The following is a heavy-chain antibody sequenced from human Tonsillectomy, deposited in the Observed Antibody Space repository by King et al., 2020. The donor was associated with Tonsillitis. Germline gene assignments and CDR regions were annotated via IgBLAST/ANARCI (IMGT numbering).Heavy chain of an antibody. Sequence: VQLVESGGGLVKPGGSLRLSCAASGFTFSDYYMNWIRQAPGKGLEWVSYISSSGNNIYYADSVKGRFTISRDNAKNSLYLQMNSLRAEDTGVYYFAIDPYKWNVYHDCMDVWGHGTTVTVSS. V-gene: IGHV3-11*01. D-gene: IGHD1-1*01. CDR2: ISSSGNNI. CDR3: AIDPYKWNVYHDCMDV. CDR1: GFTFSDYY. J-gene: IGHJ6*02.